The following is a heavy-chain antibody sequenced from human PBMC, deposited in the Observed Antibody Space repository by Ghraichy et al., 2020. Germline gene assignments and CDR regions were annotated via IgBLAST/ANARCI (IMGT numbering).Heavy chain of an antibody. CDR2: IYWDDDK. Sequence: SGPTLVKPTQTLTLTCTFSGFSLSTSGEGVGWSRQPPGKALEWLALIYWDDDKRYSPSLKNRLTITKDTSKNQVVLTMTNMDPVDTATYYCAHKGKIGTTDYWGQGTLVSVSS. CDR1: GFSLSTSGEG. D-gene: IGHD1-1*01. V-gene: IGHV2-5*02. J-gene: IGHJ4*02. CDR3: AHKGKIGTTDY.